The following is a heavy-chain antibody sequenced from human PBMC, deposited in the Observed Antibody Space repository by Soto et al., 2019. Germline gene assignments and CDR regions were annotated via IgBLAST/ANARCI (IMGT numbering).Heavy chain of an antibody. Sequence: QVQLVESGGGVVQPGRSLRLSCAASGFTFSTYTMHWVPQAPGKGLEGVALIPYDGSNKYYADSVRGRFTISRDNSKNTLYLQMNSLRAEDTAVYYCARGAGIAVAGTSFDYWGQGTLVTVSS. J-gene: IGHJ4*02. D-gene: IGHD6-19*01. CDR3: ARGAGIAVAGTSFDY. CDR2: IPYDGSNK. V-gene: IGHV3-30-3*01. CDR1: GFTFSTYT.